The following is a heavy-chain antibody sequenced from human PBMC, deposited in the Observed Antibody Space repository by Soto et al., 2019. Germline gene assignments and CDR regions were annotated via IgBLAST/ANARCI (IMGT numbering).Heavy chain of an antibody. D-gene: IGHD3-9*01. CDR1: GFTFSSYA. J-gene: IGHJ4*02. CDR3: ARYFDWSKTSMVYFDY. Sequence: GGSLRLSCAASGFTFSSYAMSWVRQAPGKGLEWVSAISGSGGSTYYADSVKGRFTISRDNSKNTLYLQMNSLRAEDTAVYYCARYFDWSKTSMVYFDYWGQGTLVTVSS. V-gene: IGHV3-23*01. CDR2: ISGSGGST.